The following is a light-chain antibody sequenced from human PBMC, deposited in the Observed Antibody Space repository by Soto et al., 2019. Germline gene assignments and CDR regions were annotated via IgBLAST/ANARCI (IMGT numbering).Light chain of an antibody. J-gene: IGKJ1*01. Sequence: DIHMTQSPSTLSASVGDRVTITCRASQSISTWLAWYQQKSGRAPKLLIYKASSLESGVPSRFRGSGSGTEFTLTISSLQRDDFATYYCQQYNSDSWTVGQGTKVKIK. CDR2: KAS. V-gene: IGKV1-5*03. CDR3: QQYNSDSWT. CDR1: QSISTW.